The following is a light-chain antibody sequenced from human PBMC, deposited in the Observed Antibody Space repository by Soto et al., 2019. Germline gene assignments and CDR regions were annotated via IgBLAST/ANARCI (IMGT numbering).Light chain of an antibody. CDR2: GAS. CDR3: QQYGTSPRT. Sequence: EIVLTQSPGTLSLSPGERATLSCRASQSVSSSYLAWYQQKPGQAPRLLIYGASSRATGIPDRFNGSGSGTDFTLTISSLEPEDFAVYYCQQYGTSPRTFGQGTKLEIK. J-gene: IGKJ2*01. CDR1: QSVSSSY. V-gene: IGKV3-20*01.